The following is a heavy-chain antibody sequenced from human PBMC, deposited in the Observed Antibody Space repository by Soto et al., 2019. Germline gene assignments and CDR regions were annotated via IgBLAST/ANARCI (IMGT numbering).Heavy chain of an antibody. D-gene: IGHD3-10*01. J-gene: IGHJ3*02. Sequence: PSETLSLTCTVSGASMSSGGYYWTWIRQSPGKGLEWIGYIYYSGSTNYNPSLKSRVTISVDTSKNQFSLKLSSVTAADTAVYYCARRYGSAFDIWGQGTMVTVSS. CDR2: IYYSGST. V-gene: IGHV4-61*08. CDR1: GASMSSGGYY. CDR3: ARRYGSAFDI.